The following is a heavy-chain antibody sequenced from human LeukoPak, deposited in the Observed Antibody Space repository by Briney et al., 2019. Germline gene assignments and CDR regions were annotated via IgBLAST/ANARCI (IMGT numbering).Heavy chain of an antibody. V-gene: IGHV1-18*04. Sequence: ASVKVSCKASGYTFTSYGISWVQQAPGQGLEWVEWINAYNGNTNYAQKLQGRGTMTTDTSTSTAYRELRSLRSDDTDGYYCARDYLDTAMVEFDYWGQGTLVTVSS. CDR1: GYTFTSYG. J-gene: IGHJ4*02. CDR2: INAYNGNT. D-gene: IGHD5-18*01. CDR3: ARDYLDTAMVEFDY.